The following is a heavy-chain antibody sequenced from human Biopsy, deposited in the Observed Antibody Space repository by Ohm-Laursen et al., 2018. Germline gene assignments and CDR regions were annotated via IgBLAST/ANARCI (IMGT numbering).Heavy chain of an antibody. CDR2: IYSSGRT. V-gene: IGHV4-4*07. D-gene: IGHD4-17*01. CDR1: GGSISDYF. J-gene: IGHJ6*03. CDR3: ARDAYGDYDTYY. Sequence: SETLSPTCTVSGGSISDYFWSWIRQPADKGLEYIGRIYSSGRTFYNPSLKSRVTMSVATSDNQFSLKLSSVTAADTAVYFCARDAYGDYDTYY.